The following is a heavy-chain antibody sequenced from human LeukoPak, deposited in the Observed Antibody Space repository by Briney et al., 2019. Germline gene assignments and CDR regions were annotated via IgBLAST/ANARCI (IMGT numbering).Heavy chain of an antibody. D-gene: IGHD1-26*01. V-gene: IGHV3-30*18. CDR1: GFTFSSYG. CDR2: ISYDGSNK. CDR3: ANGGRAHYYYYGMDV. J-gene: IGHJ6*02. Sequence: GGSLRLSCAASGFTFSSYGMHWVRQAPGKGLEWVAVISYDGSNKYYADSVKGRFTISRDNSKNTLYLQMNGLRAEDTAVYYCANGGRAHYYYYGMDVWGQGTTVTVSS.